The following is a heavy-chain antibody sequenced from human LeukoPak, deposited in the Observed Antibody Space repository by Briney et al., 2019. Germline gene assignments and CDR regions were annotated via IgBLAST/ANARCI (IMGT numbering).Heavy chain of an antibody. CDR1: GYTFTSYY. V-gene: IGHV1-46*01. CDR3: ASVRSGYGYYFDY. D-gene: IGHD3-22*01. J-gene: IGHJ4*02. Sequence: ALVKVSCKASGYTFTSYYMHWVRQAPGQGLEWMGIINPSGGSTSYAQKFQGRVTMTRDTSTSTVYMELSSLRSEDTAVYYCASVRSGYGYYFDYWGQGTLVTVSS. CDR2: INPSGGST.